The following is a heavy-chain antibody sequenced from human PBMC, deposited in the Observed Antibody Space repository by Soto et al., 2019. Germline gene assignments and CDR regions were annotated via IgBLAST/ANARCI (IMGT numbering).Heavy chain of an antibody. V-gene: IGHV3-23*01. CDR1: GFTFSRDG. D-gene: IGHD4-17*01. CDR2: ITDNGGST. CDR3: AKERATTTAFDY. Sequence: GESLRLSCAASGFTFSRDGMSWVRQAPGKGLEWVSLITDNGGSTYYADSVKGRFTISRDNTKNTLFLQMNSLRAEDTAVYHCAKERATTTAFDYWGQGALVTVSS. J-gene: IGHJ4*02.